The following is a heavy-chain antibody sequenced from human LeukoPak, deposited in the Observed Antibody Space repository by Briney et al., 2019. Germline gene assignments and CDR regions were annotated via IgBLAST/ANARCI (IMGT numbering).Heavy chain of an antibody. CDR1: GFTFSSYG. D-gene: IGHD6-13*01. CDR3: AKDNRPEYSSSSFDY. J-gene: IGHJ4*02. CDR2: ISYDGSNK. Sequence: GGSLRLSCAASGFTFSSYGMHWVRQAPGKGLEWVAVISYDGSNKYYADSVKGRFTISRDNSKNTLYLQMNSLRAEDTAVYYCAKDNRPEYSSSSFDYWGQGTLVTVSS. V-gene: IGHV3-30*18.